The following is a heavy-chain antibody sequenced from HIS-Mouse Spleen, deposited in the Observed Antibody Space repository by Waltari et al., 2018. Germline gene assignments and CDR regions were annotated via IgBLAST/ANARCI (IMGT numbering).Heavy chain of an antibody. V-gene: IGHV3-53*02. CDR3: ARHYYYGSGSYYFDY. CDR2: IYSGGST. Sequence: EVQLVETGGGLIQPGGSLRLSCAASGFTVSSNYMSWVRQAPGKGRVGVSVIYSGGSTYYAGSVKCRFTISRENSKTTLYLQMNSLRAEDTAVYYCARHYYYGSGSYYFDYWGQGTLVTVSS. J-gene: IGHJ4*02. CDR1: GFTVSSNY. D-gene: IGHD3-10*01.